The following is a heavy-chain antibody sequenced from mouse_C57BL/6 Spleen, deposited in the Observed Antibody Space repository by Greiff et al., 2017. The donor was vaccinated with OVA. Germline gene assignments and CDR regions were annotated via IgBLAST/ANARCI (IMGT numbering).Heavy chain of an antibody. CDR2: IYPGSGST. Sequence: QVQLQQPGAELVKPGASVKMSCKASGYTFTSYWITWVKQRPGQGLEWIGDIYPGSGSTNYNEKFKSKATLTVDTSSSTAYMQLSSLTSEDSAVYYCASQYYGSRTWFAYWGQGTLVTVSA. V-gene: IGHV1-55*01. CDR3: ASQYYGSRTWFAY. D-gene: IGHD1-1*01. J-gene: IGHJ3*01. CDR1: GYTFTSYW.